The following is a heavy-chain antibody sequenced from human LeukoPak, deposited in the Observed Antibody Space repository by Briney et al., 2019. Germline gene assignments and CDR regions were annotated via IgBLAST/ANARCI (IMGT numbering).Heavy chain of an antibody. V-gene: IGHV3-30*18. CDR2: ISYDGSNK. CDR1: GFTFSSYG. Sequence: QPGRSLRLSCAASGFTFSSYGMHWVRQAPGKGLEWVAVISYDGSNKYYADSVKGRFTISRDNSKNTLYLQMNSLRAEDTAVYYCAKDHVVRGYCYYGMDVWGKGTTVTVSS. D-gene: IGHD3-22*01. CDR3: AKDHVVRGYCYYGMDV. J-gene: IGHJ6*04.